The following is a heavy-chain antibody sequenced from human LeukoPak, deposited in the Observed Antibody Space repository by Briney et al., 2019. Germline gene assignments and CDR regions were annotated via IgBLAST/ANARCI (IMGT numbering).Heavy chain of an antibody. CDR2: ISYDGSNK. CDR1: GFTFSSYA. CDR3: AKVAARLHFDY. V-gene: IGHV3-30-3*01. J-gene: IGHJ4*02. Sequence: PGRSLRLSCAASGFTFSSYAMHWVRQAPGKGLEWVAVISYDGSNKYYADSVKGRFTISRDNSKNTLYLQMNSLRAEDTAVYYCAKVAARLHFDYWGQGTLVTVSS. D-gene: IGHD6-6*01.